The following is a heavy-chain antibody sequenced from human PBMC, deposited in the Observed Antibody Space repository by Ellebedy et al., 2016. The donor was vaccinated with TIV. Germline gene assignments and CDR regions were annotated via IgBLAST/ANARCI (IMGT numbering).Heavy chain of an antibody. D-gene: IGHD2-2*01. V-gene: IGHV3-11*01. J-gene: IGHJ5*02. CDR2: ISNSGSTI. CDR1: GFTFSDYY. CDR3: ARDARFIDQQHKWFDP. Sequence: GESLKISCAASGFTFSDYYMIWIRQAPGKGLEWVSYISNSGSTIYYADSVKGRFTISGDNAKNSLSLLMNSLRAEDTAVYYCARDARFIDQQHKWFDPWGQGTLVTVSS.